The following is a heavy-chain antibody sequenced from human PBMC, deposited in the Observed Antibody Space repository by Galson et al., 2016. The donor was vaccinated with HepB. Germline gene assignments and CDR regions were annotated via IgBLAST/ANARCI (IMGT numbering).Heavy chain of an antibody. Sequence: SLRLSCAASGFTFSTYALNWVRQAPGKGLEWVSSINNSSSDVYYEDSVKGRFTISRDNSENSLYLQMDSLTVEDTAMYYCAKAGKAALGTGAFDIWGQGTMVTVSS. CDR1: GFTFSTYA. CDR3: AKAGKAALGTGAFDI. CDR2: INNSSSDV. V-gene: IGHV3-21*01. D-gene: IGHD6-13*01. J-gene: IGHJ3*02.